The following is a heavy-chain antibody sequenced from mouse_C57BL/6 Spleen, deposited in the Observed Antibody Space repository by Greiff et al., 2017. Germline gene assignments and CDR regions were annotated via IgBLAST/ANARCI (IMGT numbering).Heavy chain of an antibody. Sequence: EVQLQESGAELVRPGASVKLSCTASGFNIKDDYMHWVKQRPEQGLEWIGWIDPENGDTEYDSKFQGKATITADTSSNTAYLQLSSLPSEDTAVYYGTKWLRRCDAMDYWGQGTSVTVSS. J-gene: IGHJ4*01. CDR2: IDPENGDT. D-gene: IGHD2-2*01. V-gene: IGHV14-4*01. CDR1: GFNIKDDY. CDR3: TKWLRRCDAMDY.